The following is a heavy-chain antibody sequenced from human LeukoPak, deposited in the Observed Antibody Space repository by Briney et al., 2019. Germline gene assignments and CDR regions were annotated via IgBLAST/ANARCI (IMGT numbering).Heavy chain of an antibody. D-gene: IGHD2-2*01. V-gene: IGHV3-21*01. CDR1: GFTFSSYS. CDR3: ARDRNYCSSTSCYPYYYYYYMDV. Sequence: GGSLRPSCAASGFTFSSYSMNWVRQAPGKGLEWVSSISSSSSYIYYADSVKGRFTIYRDNAKNSLYLQMNSLRAEDTAVYYCARDRNYCSSTSCYPYYYYYYMDVWGKGTTVAVSS. CDR2: ISSSSSYI. J-gene: IGHJ6*03.